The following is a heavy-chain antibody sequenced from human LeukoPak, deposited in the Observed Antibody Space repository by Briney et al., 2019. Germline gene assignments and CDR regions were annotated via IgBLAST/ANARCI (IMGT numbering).Heavy chain of an antibody. CDR2: INYRGTA. CDR3: ARPLSTGNYAY. CDR1: GYSISSGYY. J-gene: IGHJ4*02. V-gene: IGHV4-38-2*02. D-gene: IGHD2-8*02. Sequence: SETLSLTCTVSGYSISSGYYWAWIRQPPGKGLEWIGSINYRGTANYSPSLQSRLTISVDTSKNQFSLMVSSVTAADTAVYFCARPLSTGNYAYWGPGALVTVSS.